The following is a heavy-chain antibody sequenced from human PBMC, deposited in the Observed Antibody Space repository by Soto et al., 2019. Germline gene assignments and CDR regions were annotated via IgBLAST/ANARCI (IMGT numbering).Heavy chain of an antibody. CDR1: GGSIRSSNW. J-gene: IGHJ6*01. Sequence: PSETLSLTCAVSGGSIRSSNWWSWVRQPPGKGLEWIGEIYHSGSTNYNPSLKSRVTISVDNSKNQFTLKLSSVTAADTAVYYCARYSSSPGGYYYYGMDVWGQGSTVTVS. V-gene: IGHV4-4*02. CDR3: ARYSSSPGGYYYYGMDV. D-gene: IGHD6-6*01. CDR2: IYHSGST.